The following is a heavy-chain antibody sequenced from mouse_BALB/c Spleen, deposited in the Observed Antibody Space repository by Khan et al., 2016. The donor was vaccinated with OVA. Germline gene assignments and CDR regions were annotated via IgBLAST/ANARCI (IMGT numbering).Heavy chain of an antibody. Sequence: QVQLQQSGPELVRPGVSVRISCKGSGYTFTDYAMYWVKQSHAKSLEWIGLISTYSGNTNYNQQFKGKATMTVAKSSSTAYMELARLTSEDSAIYYCARPAYDGYYDYWGQGTTLTVSS. CDR1: GYTFTDYA. CDR3: ARPAYDGYYDY. V-gene: IGHV1S137*01. J-gene: IGHJ2*01. D-gene: IGHD2-3*01. CDR2: ISTYSGNT.